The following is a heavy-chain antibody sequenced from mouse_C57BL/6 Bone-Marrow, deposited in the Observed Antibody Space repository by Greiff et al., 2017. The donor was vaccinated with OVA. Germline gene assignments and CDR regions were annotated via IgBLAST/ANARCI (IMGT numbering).Heavy chain of an antibody. CDR2: IYPRSGNT. CDR3: ARSGYRNYGGAMDY. J-gene: IGHJ4*01. Sequence: VQLQQSGAELARPGASVKLSCKASGYTFTSYGISWVKQRTGQGLEWIGEIYPRSGNTYYNEKFKSKATLTVDKSSSTAYMQLSSLTSEDSAVYYCARSGYRNYGGAMDYWGQGTSVTVSS. CDR1: GYTFTSYG. D-gene: IGHD2-5*01. V-gene: IGHV1-81*01.